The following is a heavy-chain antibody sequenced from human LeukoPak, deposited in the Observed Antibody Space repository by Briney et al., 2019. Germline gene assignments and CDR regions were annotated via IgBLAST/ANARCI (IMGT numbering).Heavy chain of an antibody. D-gene: IGHD6-13*01. CDR1: GFTFSSYS. Sequence: GGSLRLSCAPSGFTFSSYSMNWVRQAPGKGLEWVSSISSSSSYIYYADSVKGQFTISRDNAKNSLYLQMNSLRAEDTAVYYCARDGGAAAGANAFDIWGQGTMVTVSS. V-gene: IGHV3-21*01. CDR2: ISSSSSYI. J-gene: IGHJ3*02. CDR3: ARDGGAAAGANAFDI.